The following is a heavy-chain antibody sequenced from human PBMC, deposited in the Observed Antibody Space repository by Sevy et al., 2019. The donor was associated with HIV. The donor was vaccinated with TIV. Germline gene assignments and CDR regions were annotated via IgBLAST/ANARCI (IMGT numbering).Heavy chain of an antibody. J-gene: IGHJ4*02. V-gene: IGHV3-7*01. CDR3: ARDRCMIVNY. D-gene: IGHD3-22*01. Sequence: GSLRLSCAASGFTFSNYWMNWVRQAPGKGLEGGANIKRDGSEKRYVESVKGRFTISRDNAKNSLYLQMNSLRAGDAAVYYCARDRCMIVNYWGQGTLVTVSS. CDR1: GFTFSNYW. CDR2: IKRDGSEK.